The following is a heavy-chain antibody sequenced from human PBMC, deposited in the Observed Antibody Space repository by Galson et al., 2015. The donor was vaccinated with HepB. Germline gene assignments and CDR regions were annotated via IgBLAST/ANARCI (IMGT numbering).Heavy chain of an antibody. CDR1: GFTFSSYW. Sequence: SLRLSCAASGFTFSSYWMHWVRQAPGKGLVWVSRINSDGSSTSYADSVKGRFTISRDSAKNTLYLQMNSLRAEDTAVYYCAKRRPSITYGDYRFHDAFDIWGQGTMVTVSS. CDR2: INSDGSST. D-gene: IGHD4-17*01. CDR3: AKRRPSITYGDYRFHDAFDI. V-gene: IGHV3-74*01. J-gene: IGHJ3*02.